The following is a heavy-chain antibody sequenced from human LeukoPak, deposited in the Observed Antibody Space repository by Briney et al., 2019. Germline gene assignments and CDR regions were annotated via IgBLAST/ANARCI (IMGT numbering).Heavy chain of an antibody. V-gene: IGHV3-30*03. CDR1: GFSFSSYG. CDR3: AVSPRSSGWY. J-gene: IGHJ4*02. CDR2: IPYDGRNE. Sequence: GRSLRLSCAASGFSFSSYGMHWVRQAPGKGLEWVAVIPYDGRNEDYADSVKGRFTISRDNSKNTLYLRMNSLRAEDTAVYYCAVSPRSSGWYWGQGTLVTVSS. D-gene: IGHD6-19*01.